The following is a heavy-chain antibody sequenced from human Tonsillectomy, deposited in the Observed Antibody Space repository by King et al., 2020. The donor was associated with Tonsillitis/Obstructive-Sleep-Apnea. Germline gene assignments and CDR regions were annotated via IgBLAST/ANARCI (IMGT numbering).Heavy chain of an antibody. CDR3: ARESMEDIVVVPAAIGPRPESPNDAFDI. J-gene: IGHJ3*02. Sequence: VQLQESGPGLVKPSETLSLTCTVSGGSISSYYWSWIRQPPGKGLEWIGYIYYSGSTNYNPSLKSRVTISVDTSKNQFSLKLSSVTAADTAVYYCARESMEDIVVVPAAIGPRPESPNDAFDIWGQGTMVTVSS. CDR1: GGSISSYY. D-gene: IGHD2-2*01. V-gene: IGHV4-59*01. CDR2: IYYSGST.